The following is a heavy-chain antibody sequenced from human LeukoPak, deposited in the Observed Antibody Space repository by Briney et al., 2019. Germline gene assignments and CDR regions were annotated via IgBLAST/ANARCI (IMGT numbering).Heavy chain of an antibody. CDR2: INHSGST. J-gene: IGHJ4*02. CDR3: ARRNYGYDFPY. D-gene: IGHD5-12*01. CDR1: GGSFSGYH. V-gene: IGHV4-34*01. Sequence: SETLSLTCAVYGGSFSGYHWSWIRHPPGKGLEWIGEINHSGSTNYNPSLKSRVTMSIDTSKNQFSLQLSSVTAADTAVYYCARRNYGYDFPYWGQGTLVTVSS.